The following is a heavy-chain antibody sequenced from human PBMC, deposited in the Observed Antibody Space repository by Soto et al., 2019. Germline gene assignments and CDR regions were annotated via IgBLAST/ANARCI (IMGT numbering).Heavy chain of an antibody. CDR3: ARLDGCITIFGVFISIDY. CDR2: ISPYNGDI. D-gene: IGHD3-3*01. CDR1: GYTFTSYG. Sequence: QVQLVQSGAEVKKPGASVKVSCKTSGYTFTSYGVSWVRQAPGQGLEWMGWISPYNGDINYAQKLQGRLTMTTDTCTSTAYMGLRSLRSDGAAVYFCARLDGCITIFGVFISIDYCGQCTLVTVSS. J-gene: IGHJ4*02. V-gene: IGHV1-18*01.